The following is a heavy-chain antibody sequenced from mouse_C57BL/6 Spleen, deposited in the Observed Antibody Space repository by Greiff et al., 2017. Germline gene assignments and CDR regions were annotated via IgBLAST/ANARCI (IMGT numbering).Heavy chain of an antibody. V-gene: IGHV1-54*01. J-gene: IGHJ4*01. CDR3: ARRGYVGAYAMDY. Sequence: QVQLKQSGAELVRPGTSVKVSCKASGYAFTNYLIEWVKQRPGQGLEWIGVINPGSGGTNYNEKFKGKATLTADKSSSTAYMQLSSLTSEDSAVYFCARRGYVGAYAMDYWGQGTSVTVSS. CDR1: GYAFTNYL. D-gene: IGHD2-10*02. CDR2: INPGSGGT.